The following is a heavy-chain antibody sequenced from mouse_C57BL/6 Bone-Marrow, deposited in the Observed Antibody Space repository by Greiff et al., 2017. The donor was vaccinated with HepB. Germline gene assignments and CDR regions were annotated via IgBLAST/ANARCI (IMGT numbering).Heavy chain of an antibody. J-gene: IGHJ4*01. D-gene: IGHD1-1*01. CDR1: GYTFTSYW. V-gene: IGHV1-55*01. Sequence: QVQLQQPGAELVKPGASVKMSCKASGYTFTSYWITWVKQRPGQGLEWIGDIYPGSGSTNYNEKFKSNATLTVDTSSSTAYMQLSSLTSEDAAVYYCASNVGSPYAMDYWGQGTSVTVSS. CDR2: IYPGSGST. CDR3: ASNVGSPYAMDY.